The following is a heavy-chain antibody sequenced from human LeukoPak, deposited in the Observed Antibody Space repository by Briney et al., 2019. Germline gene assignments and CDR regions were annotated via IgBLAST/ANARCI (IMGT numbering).Heavy chain of an antibody. D-gene: IGHD3-10*01. V-gene: IGHV4-39*01. Sequence: SETLSLTCIVSGDSITTTTHYWGWIRQPPGKGLEWIGSVYYSGSTYYSPSLKSRVTISVDTPKSHFSLKLSSVTAADTAVYYCARHRSTLIRGVRERTYFDYWGQGTLVTVSS. CDR1: GDSITTTTHY. J-gene: IGHJ4*02. CDR2: VYYSGST. CDR3: ARHRSTLIRGVRERTYFDY.